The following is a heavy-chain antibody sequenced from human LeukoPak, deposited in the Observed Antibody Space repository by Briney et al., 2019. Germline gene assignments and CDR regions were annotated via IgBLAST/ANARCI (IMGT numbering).Heavy chain of an antibody. CDR3: ARLKRGYYDSSGYLSNWYIDL. CDR2: IYHSGST. CDR1: GYSISSGYY. D-gene: IGHD3-22*01. V-gene: IGHV4-38-2*01. J-gene: IGHJ2*01. Sequence: SETLSLTCAVSGYSISSGYYWGWIRQPPGKGLEWIGSIYHSGSTYYNPSLKSRVTISVDTSKNQFSLKLSSVTAADTAVYYCARLKRGYYDSSGYLSNWYIDLWGRGTLVTVSS.